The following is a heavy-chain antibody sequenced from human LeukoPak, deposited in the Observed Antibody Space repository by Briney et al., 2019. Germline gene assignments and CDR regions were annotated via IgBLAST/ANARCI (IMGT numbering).Heavy chain of an antibody. J-gene: IGHJ4*02. CDR1: GFTFSSYG. CDR2: ISYDGSNK. D-gene: IGHD6-19*01. CDR3: AKDERLGYRSGWSGPDY. Sequence: QPGRSLRLSCTASGFTFSSYGMHWVRQAPGKGLEWVAVISYDGSNKYYADSEKGRFTISRDNSKTTLYLQMSSLRAEDTAVYYCAKDERLGYRSGWSGPDYWGQGTLVTVSS. V-gene: IGHV3-30*18.